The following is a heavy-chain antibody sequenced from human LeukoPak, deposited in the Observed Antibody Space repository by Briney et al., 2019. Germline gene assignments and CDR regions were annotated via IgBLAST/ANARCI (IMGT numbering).Heavy chain of an antibody. D-gene: IGHD1-26*01. CDR2: ISGSGSST. CDR3: AKDKGWGYSAYDCYGMDV. CDR1: GFTFSSYA. Sequence: GGSLRLSCAATGFTFSSYAMSWVRQAPGKGLEWVSAISGSGSSTYYADSVKGRFTISRDNSKNTLYLQMNSLRAEDTAVYYCAKDKGWGYSAYDCYGMDVWGQGTTVTVSS. J-gene: IGHJ6*02. V-gene: IGHV3-23*01.